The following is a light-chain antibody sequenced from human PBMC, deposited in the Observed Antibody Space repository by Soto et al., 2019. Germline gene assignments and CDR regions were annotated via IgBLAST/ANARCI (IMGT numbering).Light chain of an antibody. J-gene: IGLJ1*01. CDR3: TSYTRSSAPNYV. CDR2: DVT. CDR1: SSDVGDYNS. Sequence: QSALTQPASVSGSPGQSITISCTGTSSDVGDYNSVSWYQQHPGKVPKLMIYDVTNRPSGISNRFSGSKSGNTASLTISGLQAEDEADYYCTSYTRSSAPNYVFGTGTKLTVL. V-gene: IGLV2-14*03.